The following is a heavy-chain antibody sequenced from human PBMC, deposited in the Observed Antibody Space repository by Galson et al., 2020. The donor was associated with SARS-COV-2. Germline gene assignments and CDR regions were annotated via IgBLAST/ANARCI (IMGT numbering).Heavy chain of an antibody. D-gene: IGHD2-21*01. Sequence: GGSLRLSCVASGFTFSRFDMHWVRQAPGKGLLWVSRLNSDASSTFYADSVKGRFTISRDNAKNTLYLQMHSLRAEDTAVYYCASRGVVIPGISFDNWGQGTLVTVSS. J-gene: IGHJ4*02. V-gene: IGHV3-74*01. CDR1: GFTFSRFD. CDR3: ASRGVVIPGISFDN. CDR2: LNSDASST.